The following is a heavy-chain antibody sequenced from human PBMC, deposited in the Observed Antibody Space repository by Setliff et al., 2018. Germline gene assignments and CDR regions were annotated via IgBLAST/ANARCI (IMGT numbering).Heavy chain of an antibody. V-gene: IGHV4-4*07. D-gene: IGHD1-26*01. Sequence: PSETLSLTCIVSGGSISGYYWAWVRQPPGKELEWIGRIYITGTTVYNPSLKGRVTISADTSTNHFSLKLTSVTAADTAVYYCARDNTIVGATDYWGQGALVTVSS. J-gene: IGHJ4*02. CDR2: IYITGTT. CDR3: ARDNTIVGATDY. CDR1: GGSISGYY.